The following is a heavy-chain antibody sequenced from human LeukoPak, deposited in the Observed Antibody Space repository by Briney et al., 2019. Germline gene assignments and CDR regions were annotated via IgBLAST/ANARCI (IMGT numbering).Heavy chain of an antibody. CDR2: IYYTGST. CDR1: GGSISSSY. V-gene: IGHV4-59*01. CDR3: ARDGKDAFDI. Sequence: SETLSLTCTASGGSISSSYWSWIRQPPGKGLEWIGYIYYTGSTTYNPSLKSRVTISVDTSKNQFSLKLRSVTAADTAVYYCARDGKDAFDIWGQETMVTVSS. J-gene: IGHJ3*02.